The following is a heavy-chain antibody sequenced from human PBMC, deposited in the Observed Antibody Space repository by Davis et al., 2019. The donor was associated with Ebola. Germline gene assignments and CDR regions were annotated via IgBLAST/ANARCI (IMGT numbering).Heavy chain of an antibody. J-gene: IGHJ4*02. CDR2: IRSDGSVK. Sequence: GESLKISCTASGFIFSTYGLDWVRQAPGKGLEWVAFIRSDGSVKYYADSVKGRFTISRDNSKSTLYLQMNSLRAEDTAVYFCAKDTPDALFDYWGQGTLVTVSS. CDR3: AKDTPDALFDY. V-gene: IGHV3-30*02. CDR1: GFIFSTYG.